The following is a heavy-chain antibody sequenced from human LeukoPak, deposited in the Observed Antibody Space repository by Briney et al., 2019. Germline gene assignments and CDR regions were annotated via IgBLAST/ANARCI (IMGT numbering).Heavy chain of an antibody. CDR3: ASFGELGPVADFDY. J-gene: IGHJ4*02. V-gene: IGHV3-30*04. Sequence: PGRSLRLSCAASGFTFDDYAMHWVRQAPGKGLEWVAVISYDGSNKYYADSVKGRFTISRDNSKNTLYLQMNSLRAEDTAVYYCASFGELGPVADFDYWGQGTLVTVSS. D-gene: IGHD6-19*01. CDR1: GFTFDDYA. CDR2: ISYDGSNK.